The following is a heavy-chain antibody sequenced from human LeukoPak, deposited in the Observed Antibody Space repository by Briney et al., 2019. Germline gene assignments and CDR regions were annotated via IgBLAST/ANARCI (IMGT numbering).Heavy chain of an antibody. J-gene: IGHJ3*02. CDR3: AKGESFPFAM. Sequence: GGSLRLSCAASGFTFSGYDMQWVRQAPGKGLEWVSGISRSGPTYYRDSVKGRFTISRDNSKDTLYLQMDSLRAEDTATYYCAKGESFPFAMWGQGTMVTVSS. CDR1: GFTFSGYD. V-gene: IGHV3-23*01. CDR2: ISRSGPT.